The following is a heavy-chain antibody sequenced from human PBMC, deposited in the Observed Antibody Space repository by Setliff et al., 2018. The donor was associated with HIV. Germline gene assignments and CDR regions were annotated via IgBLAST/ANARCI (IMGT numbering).Heavy chain of an antibody. CDR1: GGSSGSSNYY. CDR3: VNPSGAMGDFDS. CDR2: VHNSGST. Sequence: PSETLSLTCTVSGGSISGGSSGSSNYYWGWIRQPPGKGLEWIASVHNSGSTYYNPSLKSRVTISIDTSKNQFSLQLTSVTAADTAVYYCVNPSGAMGDFDSWGQGTLVTVSS. D-gene: IGHD3-16*01. V-gene: IGHV4-39*01. J-gene: IGHJ4*02.